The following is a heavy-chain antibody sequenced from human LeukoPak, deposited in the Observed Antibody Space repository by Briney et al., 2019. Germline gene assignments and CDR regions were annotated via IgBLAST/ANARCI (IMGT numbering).Heavy chain of an antibody. D-gene: IGHD5-12*01. J-gene: IGHJ4*02. CDR3: ARGPGPSAFEDIVATIGVVWPDY. V-gene: IGHV3-23*01. CDR2: ISGSDRST. CDR1: GFTFSTYA. Sequence: PGGSLRLSCAVSGFTFSTYAMTWVRQAPGKGLEWVSSISGSDRSTYYADSVQGRFTISRDNSKNTLYLQMNSLRAEDTAVYYCARGPGPSAFEDIVATIGVVWPDYWGQGTLVTVSS.